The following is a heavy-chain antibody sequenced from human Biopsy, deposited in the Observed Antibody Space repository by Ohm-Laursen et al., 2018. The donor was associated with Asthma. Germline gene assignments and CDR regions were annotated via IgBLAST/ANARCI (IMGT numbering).Heavy chain of an antibody. J-gene: IGHJ5*02. D-gene: IGHD6-19*01. V-gene: IGHV1-8*02. CDR3: ARGLRQSNWFDP. CDR2: MNPKSGNT. Sequence: ESSVKVSCKASGGTFGNYAISWVRQAPGQGLEWMGWMNPKSGNTGFAQKFKGRVSLTRDSSTTTAYMELRSLRSDDTALYFCARGLRQSNWFDPWGQGTLLTVFS. CDR1: GGTFGNYA.